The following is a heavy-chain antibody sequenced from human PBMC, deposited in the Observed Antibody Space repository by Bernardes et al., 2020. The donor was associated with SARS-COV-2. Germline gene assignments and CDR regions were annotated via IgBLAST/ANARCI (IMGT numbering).Heavy chain of an antibody. Sequence: SETLSLTCTVSGGSITNSPYYWGWILQPPGKGLEWIGRIYYSGTTSYNPSPKSPITISVDTSKNQFSLKLTSVTAADTAVYYCATVFCSTTSCYNPSDPYYYYYGLDVWGQGTTVTVSS. CDR2: IYYSGTT. CDR1: GGSITNSPYY. V-gene: IGHV4-39*01. D-gene: IGHD2-2*01. CDR3: ATVFCSTTSCYNPSDPYYYYYGLDV. J-gene: IGHJ6*02.